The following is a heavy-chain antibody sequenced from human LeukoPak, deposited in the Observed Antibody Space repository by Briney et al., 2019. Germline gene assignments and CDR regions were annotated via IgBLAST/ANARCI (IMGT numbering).Heavy chain of an antibody. Sequence: GGSLRLSCAASGFTFSSYFMSWVRQAPGKGLEWGANIKKDGSEKYYVDSVKGRFTISRDNAKTSLYLQMNSLRAEDTAVYYCARHLSGVTGYTYGRGIDYWGQGTLVTVSS. V-gene: IGHV3-7*01. J-gene: IGHJ4*02. CDR1: GFTFSSYF. CDR3: ARHLSGVTGYTYGRGIDY. CDR2: IKKDGSEK. D-gene: IGHD5-18*01.